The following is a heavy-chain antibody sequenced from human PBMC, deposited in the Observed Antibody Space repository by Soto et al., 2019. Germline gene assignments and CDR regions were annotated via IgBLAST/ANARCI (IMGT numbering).Heavy chain of an antibody. CDR2: IIPIFGTA. CDR3: ASAGSSSSGGARWFDP. CDR1: GGTFSSYA. J-gene: IGHJ5*02. D-gene: IGHD6-6*01. V-gene: IGHV1-69*01. Sequence: QVQLVQSGAEVKKPGSSVKVSCKASGGTFSSYAISWVRQAPRQGLEWMGGIIPIFGTANYAQKCQGRVTITADESTSTAYMELSSLRSEDTAVYYCASAGSSSSGGARWFDPWGQGTLVTVSS.